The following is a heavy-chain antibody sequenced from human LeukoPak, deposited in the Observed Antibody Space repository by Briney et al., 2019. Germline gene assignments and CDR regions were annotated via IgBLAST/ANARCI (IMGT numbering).Heavy chain of an antibody. D-gene: IGHD7-27*01. J-gene: IGHJ4*02. CDR1: GYTFTSYG. V-gene: IGHV1-18*01. CDR3: ARAKNWDLEY. CDR2: ISTYNGNT. Sequence: ASVKVSCKTSGYTFTSYGISWMRQAPGQGLEWMGWISTYNGNTNYAQNLQGRVTMTTDTSTSTAYMELRSLRSDDTAVYYCARAKNWDLEYWGQGTLVTVSS.